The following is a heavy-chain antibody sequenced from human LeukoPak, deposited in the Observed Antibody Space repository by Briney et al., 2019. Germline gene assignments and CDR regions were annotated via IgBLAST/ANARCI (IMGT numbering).Heavy chain of an antibody. CDR1: GYSFTSYW. J-gene: IGHJ5*02. D-gene: IGHD2-2*01. CDR3: ARQAYCSSTSCPDNWFDP. CDR2: IYPGDSDT. Sequence: GESLKISCKGSGYSFTSYWIGWVRQMPGKGLEWMGIIYPGDSDTRYSPSFQGQVTISADKSISTAYLQWSGLKASDTAMYYCARQAYCSSTSCPDNWFDPWGQGTLVTVSS. V-gene: IGHV5-51*01.